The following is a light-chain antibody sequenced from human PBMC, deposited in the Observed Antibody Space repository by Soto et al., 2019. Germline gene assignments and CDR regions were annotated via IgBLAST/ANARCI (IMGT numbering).Light chain of an antibody. CDR3: SSHSSSSTLVV. CDR1: SSDVGGYNY. V-gene: IGLV2-14*03. Sequence: QSALTQPASMSGSPGQSITISCTGTSSDVGGYNYVSWYRQHPGKAPKLMIYDVNNRPLGVSNRFSGSKSGNTASLTISGLQAEDEADYYCSSHSSSSTLVVFGGGTKVTVL. J-gene: IGLJ2*01. CDR2: DVN.